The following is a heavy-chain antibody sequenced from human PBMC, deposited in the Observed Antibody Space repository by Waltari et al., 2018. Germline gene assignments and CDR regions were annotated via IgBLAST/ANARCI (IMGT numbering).Heavy chain of an antibody. CDR1: GFSLGSPA. CDR2: IAVSGDT. D-gene: IGHD2-2*01. J-gene: IGHJ4*02. Sequence: EVQLVESGGGLAHPGGSLRLSCAASGFSLGSPAMHWVRQATGGGLEWVSSIAVSGDTKYSPSVRGRFTISRDTGTNSLYLQMTSLRAGDTAVYFCARGFCSSASCPYYFDHWGQGTHVSVSS. V-gene: IGHV3-13*04. CDR3: ARGFCSSASCPYYFDH.